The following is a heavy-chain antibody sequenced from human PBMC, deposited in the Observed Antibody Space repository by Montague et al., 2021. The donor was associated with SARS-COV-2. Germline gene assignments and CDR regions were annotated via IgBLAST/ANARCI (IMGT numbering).Heavy chain of an antibody. CDR1: GGSIDSFC. CDR2: IFHSGRT. CDR3: ARGGYYDNTGYYSDYYYNMDV. J-gene: IGHJ6*02. Sequence: SETLSLTCTVSGGSIDSFCWSWIRRPPGKGLEWIGCIFHSGRTYXNPSLKSRVSMSVDTSKNQVSLRLSSLTAADTAVYYCARGGYYDNTGYYSDYYYNMDVWGQGTTVTVSS. V-gene: IGHV4-59*01. D-gene: IGHD3-22*01.